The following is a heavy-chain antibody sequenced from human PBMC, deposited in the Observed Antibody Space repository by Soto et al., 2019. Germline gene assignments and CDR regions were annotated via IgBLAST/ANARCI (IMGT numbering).Heavy chain of an antibody. J-gene: IGHJ6*02. D-gene: IGHD2-15*01. CDR2: INHSGST. CDR1: GGSFSGYY. V-gene: IGHV4-34*01. Sequence: LSLTCAVYGGSFSGYYWSWIRQPPGKGLEWIGEINHSGSTNYNPSLKSRVTISVDTSKNQFSLKLSSVTAADTAVYYCARLYCSGGSCYSPYYYYGMDVWGQGTTVTVSS. CDR3: ARLYCSGGSCYSPYYYYGMDV.